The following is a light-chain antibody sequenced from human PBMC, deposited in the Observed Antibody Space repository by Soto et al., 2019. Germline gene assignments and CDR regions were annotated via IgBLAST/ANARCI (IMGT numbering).Light chain of an antibody. V-gene: IGKV1-5*03. CDR2: KAS. J-gene: IGKJ1*01. CDR1: QNINTW. CDR3: QQYNNYFWA. Sequence: DIQMTQSPSTVSASVGDRVTITCRASQNINTWLAWYQQKPGKAPKLLILKASSLESGVPSRFSGSGSGTEFTLTISSLQPDDLATDDCQQYNNYFWAFGQGTRVEIK.